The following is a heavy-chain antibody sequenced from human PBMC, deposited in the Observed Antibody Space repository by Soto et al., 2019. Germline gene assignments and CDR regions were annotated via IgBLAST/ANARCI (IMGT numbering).Heavy chain of an antibody. V-gene: IGHV4-59*08. CDR1: GGSISSYY. CDR3: ARDYYDGSYYTTNWFGP. J-gene: IGHJ5*02. Sequence: SETLSLTCTVSGGSISSYYWSWIRQPPGKGLEWIGYIYYSGSTNYNPSLKSRVTISVDTSKNQFSLKLSSVTAADTAVYYCARDYYDGSYYTTNWFGPWGQGTLVTVSP. CDR2: IYYSGST. D-gene: IGHD3-22*01.